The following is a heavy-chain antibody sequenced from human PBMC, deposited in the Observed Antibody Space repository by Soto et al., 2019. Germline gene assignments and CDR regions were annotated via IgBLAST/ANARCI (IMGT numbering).Heavy chain of an antibody. D-gene: IGHD3-10*01. Sequence: QVQLVQSGDEVKKSGASVKVSCKASGYTFSNYGISWVRQAPGQGLEWMGWISGYNGLTAYAQNVQGRVTMTIDTPTTTVFMEMTGLGSNDTAVYYCARDEGIRGFDSWGQGTLVTVSS. CDR1: GYTFSNYG. CDR2: ISGYNGLT. CDR3: ARDEGIRGFDS. J-gene: IGHJ4*02. V-gene: IGHV1-18*04.